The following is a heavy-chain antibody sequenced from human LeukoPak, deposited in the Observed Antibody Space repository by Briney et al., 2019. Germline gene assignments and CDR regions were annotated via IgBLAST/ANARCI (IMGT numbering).Heavy chain of an antibody. Sequence: PSETLSLTCTVSGGSISSYYWSWIRQPPGKGLEWMGYIYYSGSTNYNPSLKSRVTISVDTSKNQFSLKLSSVTAADTAVYYCAKHDYGDMDDAFDIWGQGTMVTVSS. V-gene: IGHV4-59*01. D-gene: IGHD4-17*01. CDR2: IYYSGST. CDR1: GGSISSYY. CDR3: AKHDYGDMDDAFDI. J-gene: IGHJ3*02.